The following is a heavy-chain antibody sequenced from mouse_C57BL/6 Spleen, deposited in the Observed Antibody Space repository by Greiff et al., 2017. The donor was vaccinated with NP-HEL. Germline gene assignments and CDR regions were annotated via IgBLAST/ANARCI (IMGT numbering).Heavy chain of an antibody. D-gene: IGHD2-4*01. Sequence: QVQLQQSGAELAKPGASVKLSCTASGYTFTSYWMHWVKQRPGQGLEWIGYINPSSGYTKYNQKFKDKATLTADKSSSTAYMQLSSLTYEDSAVYYCARVYYDYDRYFDYWGQGTTLTVSS. CDR1: GYTFTSYW. V-gene: IGHV1-7*01. J-gene: IGHJ2*01. CDR2: INPSSGYT. CDR3: ARVYYDYDRYFDY.